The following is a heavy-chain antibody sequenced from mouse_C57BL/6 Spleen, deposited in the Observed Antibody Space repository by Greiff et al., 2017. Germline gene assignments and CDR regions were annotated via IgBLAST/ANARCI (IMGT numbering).Heavy chain of an antibody. D-gene: IGHD2-2*01. Sequence: VQLKESGGGLVKPGGSLKLSCAASGFTFSSYAMSWVRQTPEKRLEWVATISDGGSYTYYPDNVKGRFTISRDNAKNNLYLQMSHLKSEDTAMYYCARDPGLRPGYFDVWGTGTTVTVSS. V-gene: IGHV5-4*01. J-gene: IGHJ1*03. CDR1: GFTFSSYA. CDR2: ISDGGSYT. CDR3: ARDPGLRPGYFDV.